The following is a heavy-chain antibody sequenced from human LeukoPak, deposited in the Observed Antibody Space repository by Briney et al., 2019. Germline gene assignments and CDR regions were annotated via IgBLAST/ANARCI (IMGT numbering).Heavy chain of an antibody. Sequence: KPSETLSLTCAVYGGSFSGYYWSWIRQPPGKGLEWIGEINHSGSTNYNPSLKSRVTISVDTSKNQFSLKLSSVTAADTAVYYCARGVYGSPFDYWGQETLVTVSS. CDR2: INHSGST. J-gene: IGHJ4*02. CDR1: GGSFSGYY. D-gene: IGHD3-16*01. V-gene: IGHV4-34*01. CDR3: ARGVYGSPFDY.